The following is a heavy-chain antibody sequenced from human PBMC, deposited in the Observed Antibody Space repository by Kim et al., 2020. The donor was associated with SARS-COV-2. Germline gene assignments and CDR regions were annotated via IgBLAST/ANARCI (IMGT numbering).Heavy chain of an antibody. CDR3: ARGVYELYYYGMDV. J-gene: IGHJ6*02. CDR1: GGTFSSYA. Sequence: SVKVSCKASGGTFSSYAISWVRQAPGQGLEWMGGIIPIFGTANYAQKFQGRVTITADESTSTAYMEVSSLRSEDTAVYYCARGVYELYYYGMDVWGQGTTVTVSS. V-gene: IGHV1-69*13. CDR2: IIPIFGTA. D-gene: IGHD3-16*01.